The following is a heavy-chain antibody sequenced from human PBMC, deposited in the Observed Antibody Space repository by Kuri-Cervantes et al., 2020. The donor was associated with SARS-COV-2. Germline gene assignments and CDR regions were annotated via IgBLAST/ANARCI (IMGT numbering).Heavy chain of an antibody. CDR2: ISYDGNNK. CDR3: ARDPDSGSYIDDAFDI. J-gene: IGHJ3*02. Sequence: GESLKISCAASHFTFSSYAFHWVRQAPGQGLEWVAAISYDGNNKYFADSVRGRFTVSRDNSKNTLYLEMDGLRPEDTAVYYCARDPDSGSYIDDAFDIWGQGTMVTVSS. D-gene: IGHD1-26*01. CDR1: HFTFSSYA. V-gene: IGHV3-30*04.